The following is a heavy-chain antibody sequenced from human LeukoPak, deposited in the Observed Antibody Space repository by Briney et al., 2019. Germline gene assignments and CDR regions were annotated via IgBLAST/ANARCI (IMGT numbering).Heavy chain of an antibody. CDR2: IYPGDSDT. CDR1: GYSFTSYW. V-gene: IGHV5-51*01. J-gene: IGHJ4*02. Sequence: GESLKISCKGSGYSFTSYWIGWGRRMPGKGREWREIIYPGDSDTRSSPSLQGQVTISAAKSISTAYLQWSSLKASATAMYSCARARAMATIYFDYWGQGTLVTVSS. CDR3: ARARAMATIYFDY. D-gene: IGHD5-24*01.